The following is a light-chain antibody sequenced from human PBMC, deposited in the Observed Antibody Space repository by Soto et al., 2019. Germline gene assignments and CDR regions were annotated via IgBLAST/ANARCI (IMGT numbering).Light chain of an antibody. Sequence: QSVRPQPASVSGSPGQSITISCSGTTSDVGGYNLVSWYQQHTAKAPKLLIYEGTQRPSGVSSRFSGSKSGNTASLTISGLQAEDEADYYCCSYASSSSYVFGTGTKVTVL. V-gene: IGLV2-23*01. CDR2: EGT. J-gene: IGLJ1*01. CDR3: CSYASSSSYV. CDR1: TSDVGGYNL.